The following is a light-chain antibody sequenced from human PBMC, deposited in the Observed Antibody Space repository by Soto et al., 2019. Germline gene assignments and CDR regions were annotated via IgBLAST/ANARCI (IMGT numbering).Light chain of an antibody. J-gene: IGKJ1*01. Sequence: EVVLTQSPDTLSLPPGERATLSCRASQSISSYLAWYQQKPGQAPRLLIYDASSRATGIPARFSGSGSGTDFTLTISSLEPEDFAVYYCQQLTVWPPQWTFGQGTKVEIQ. CDR1: QSISSY. V-gene: IGKV3-11*01. CDR3: QQLTVWPPQWT. CDR2: DAS.